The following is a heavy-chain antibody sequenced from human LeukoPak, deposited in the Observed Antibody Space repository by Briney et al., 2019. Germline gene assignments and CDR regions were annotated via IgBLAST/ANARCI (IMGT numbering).Heavy chain of an antibody. V-gene: IGHV3-15*01. J-gene: IGHJ4*02. CDR1: GFTIANAW. D-gene: IGHD3-10*01. CDR3: TTDSGAY. CDR2: IKKITEGGTT. Sequence: GGSLRLSCVASGFTIANAWMTWVRQAPGRGLEWVGRIKKITEGGTTDYAAAVKGRFSISRDDLENTVYLQMNSLKIEDTALYYCTTDSGAYGGQGTLVTVSS.